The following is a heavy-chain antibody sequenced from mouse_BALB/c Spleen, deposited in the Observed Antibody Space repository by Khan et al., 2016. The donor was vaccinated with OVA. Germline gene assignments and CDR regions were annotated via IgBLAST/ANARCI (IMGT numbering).Heavy chain of an antibody. Sequence: EVKLLESGGGLVQPGGSLKLSCAVSGFDFSRYWMSWVRQAPGKGLEWIGEINPDSSTINYTPSLKDKFIISRDNAKNTLYLQMSKVRSEDTALYYCARGLRRYYYAMDYWGQGTSVTVSS. V-gene: IGHV4-1*02. CDR1: GFDFSRYW. D-gene: IGHD2-2*01. J-gene: IGHJ4*01. CDR3: ARGLRRYYYAMDY. CDR2: INPDSSTI.